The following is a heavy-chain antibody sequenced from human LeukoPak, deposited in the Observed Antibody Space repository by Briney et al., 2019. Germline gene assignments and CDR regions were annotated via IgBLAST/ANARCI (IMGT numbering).Heavy chain of an antibody. Sequence: PGGSLRLSCAASGFTFSSYAMHWVCQAPGKGLEWVAVISYDGSNKYYADSVKGRFTISRDNSKNTLYLQMNSLRAEDTAVYYCARGKTFRFDYWGQGTLVTVSS. CDR3: ARGKTFRFDY. V-gene: IGHV3-30-3*01. CDR2: ISYDGSNK. D-gene: IGHD2-21*01. CDR1: GFTFSSYA. J-gene: IGHJ4*02.